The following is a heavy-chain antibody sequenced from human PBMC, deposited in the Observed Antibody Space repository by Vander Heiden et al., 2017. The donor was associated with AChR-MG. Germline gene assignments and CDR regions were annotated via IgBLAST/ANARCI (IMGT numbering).Heavy chain of an antibody. CDR3: AGRPFEY. J-gene: IGHJ4*02. V-gene: IGHV4-34*01. CDR2: INHSGST. CDR1: GGSFSGYY. Sequence: QVQLQQWGAGLLKPSETLSLPCAVYGGSFSGYYWSWIRQPPGKGLEWIGEINHSGSTNYNPSLKSRVTISVDTSKNQFSLKLSSVTAADTAVYYCAGRPFEYWGQGTLVTVSS.